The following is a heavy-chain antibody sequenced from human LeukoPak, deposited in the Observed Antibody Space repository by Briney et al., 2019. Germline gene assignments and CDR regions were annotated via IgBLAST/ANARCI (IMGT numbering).Heavy chain of an antibody. CDR1: GASISSHY. Sequence: PSQTLSLTCPVSGASISSHYSRWVRQPPGKGREWVGCIYYSGSTNYTPSLKSRVTISGATSKNQFSLKLSSVTAADTAVYYCARTSWDNWNDSLGYFDYWGQGTLVTVSS. D-gene: IGHD1-1*01. CDR3: ARTSWDNWNDSLGYFDY. V-gene: IGHV4-59*11. CDR2: IYYSGST. J-gene: IGHJ4*02.